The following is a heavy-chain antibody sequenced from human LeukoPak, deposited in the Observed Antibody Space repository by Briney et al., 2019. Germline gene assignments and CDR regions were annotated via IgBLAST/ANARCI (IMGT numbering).Heavy chain of an antibody. J-gene: IGHJ4*02. CDR2: ISSSSNTI. V-gene: IGHV3-48*01. Sequence: QPGGSLRLSCAASGFTFSSYSMNWVRQAPGKGLEWVSYISSSSNTIYYADSVKGRFTISRDNAKNSLYLQMNSLRAEDTAVYYCARAWGSYCSSTSCYTGGYDFPPFDYWGQGTLVTVSS. CDR3: ARAWGSYCSSTSCYTGGYDFPPFDY. CDR1: GFTFSSYS. D-gene: IGHD2-2*02.